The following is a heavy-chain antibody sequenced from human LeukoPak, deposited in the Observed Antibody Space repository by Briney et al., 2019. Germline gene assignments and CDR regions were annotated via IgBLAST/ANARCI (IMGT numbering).Heavy chain of an antibody. CDR3: ARDWLRLHYFDY. CDR2: INPSGGST. D-gene: IGHD5-18*01. V-gene: IGHV1-46*01. Sequence: ASVTVSFKASGYTFTSYYMHWVRQAPGQGLEWMGIINPSGGSTSYAQKFQGRVTMTRDMSTSTVYMELSSLRSEDTAVYYCARDWLRLHYFDYWGQGTLVTVSS. J-gene: IGHJ4*02. CDR1: GYTFTSYY.